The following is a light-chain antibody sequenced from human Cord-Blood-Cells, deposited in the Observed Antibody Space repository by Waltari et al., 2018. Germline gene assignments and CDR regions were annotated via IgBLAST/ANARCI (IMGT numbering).Light chain of an antibody. Sequence: QSALTQPASVSGSPGQSITISCTGTSSDVGGYHDVSWYQQHPGKAPKLMIYEVSNRPSGVSNRFSGSKSGNTASLTISGLQAEDEADYYCSSYTSSSTHYVFGTGTKVTVL. CDR1: SSDVGGYHD. V-gene: IGLV2-14*01. CDR3: SSYTSSSTHYV. CDR2: EVS. J-gene: IGLJ1*01.